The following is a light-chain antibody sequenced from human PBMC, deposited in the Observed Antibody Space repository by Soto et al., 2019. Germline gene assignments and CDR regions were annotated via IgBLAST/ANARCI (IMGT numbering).Light chain of an antibody. CDR3: QHYNNWPT. CDR2: GAS. CDR1: QSVSSN. V-gene: IGKV3D-15*01. Sequence: EIVMTQSPGTLYVSPGERATLSCRASQSVSSNLAWYQQKPGQAPRLLIYGASTRATGIPARFSGSGSGTEFTLTISSLQSEDFAVYYCQHYNNWPTFGQGTKLEIK. J-gene: IGKJ2*01.